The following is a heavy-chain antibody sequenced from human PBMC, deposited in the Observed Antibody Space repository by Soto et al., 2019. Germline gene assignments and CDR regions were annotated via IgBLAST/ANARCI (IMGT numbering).Heavy chain of an antibody. CDR2: INHSGST. D-gene: IGHD3-10*01. J-gene: IGHJ4*02. V-gene: IGHV4-34*01. CDR3: ARGLYDMVRGVTHLDY. Sequence: QVQLQQWGAGLLKPSETLSRTCAVYGGSFSGYYWSWIRQPPGKGLEWIGEINHSGSTNYNPSLKSRVTISVDTSKNQFSLKMRSVTAADTAVYYCARGLYDMVRGVTHLDYWGQGTLVTVSS. CDR1: GGSFSGYY.